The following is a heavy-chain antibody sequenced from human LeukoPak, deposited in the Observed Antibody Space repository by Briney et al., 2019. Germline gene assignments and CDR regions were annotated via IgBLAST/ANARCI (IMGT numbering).Heavy chain of an antibody. J-gene: IGHJ6*03. Sequence: PGGSLRLSCAASGFTFSSYGMHWVRQAPGKGLEWVAFIRYDGSNKYYADSVKGRFTISRDNSKNTLYLQMNSLRAEDTAVYYCACTFTVFGVAITSPYYYYMDVWGKGTTVTVSS. CDR1: GFTFSSYG. D-gene: IGHD3-3*01. CDR2: IRYDGSNK. CDR3: ACTFTVFGVAITSPYYYYMDV. V-gene: IGHV3-30*02.